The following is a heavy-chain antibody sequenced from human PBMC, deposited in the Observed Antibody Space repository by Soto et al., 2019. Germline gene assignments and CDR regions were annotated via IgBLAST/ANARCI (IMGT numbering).Heavy chain of an antibody. CDR3: ARVGIAAAANWFDP. Sequence: SETLSLTCTVSGGSISSYYWSWIRQPPGKGLERIGYIYYSGSTNYNPSLKSRVTISVDTSKNQFSLKLSSVTAADTAVYYCARVGIAAAANWFDPWGQGTLVTVSS. CDR1: GGSISSYY. V-gene: IGHV4-59*01. CDR2: IYYSGST. D-gene: IGHD6-13*01. J-gene: IGHJ5*02.